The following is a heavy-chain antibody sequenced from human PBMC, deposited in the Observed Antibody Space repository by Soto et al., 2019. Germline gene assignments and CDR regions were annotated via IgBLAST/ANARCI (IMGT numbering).Heavy chain of an antibody. CDR1: GFTFSSYA. J-gene: IGHJ6*02. Sequence: EVQLLESGGGLVQPGGSLRLSCAASGFTFSSYAMNWVRQAPGKGLEWVSGISGSGGSTNYADSVKGRFTISRDNSKNTLYLQMNSLRAEDTAVYYCASAARDYYYYGMDVWGQGTTVTVSS. CDR3: ASAARDYYYYGMDV. CDR2: ISGSGGST. V-gene: IGHV3-23*01.